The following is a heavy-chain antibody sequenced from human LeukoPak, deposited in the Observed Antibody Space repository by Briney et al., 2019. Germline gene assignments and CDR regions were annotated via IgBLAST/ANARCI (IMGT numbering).Heavy chain of an antibody. CDR3: ARGHFDSSGSSNPLDS. Sequence: NPSETLSLTCTVSGASISSYYWSWIRQPPGKGLEWIGYIHTSGNTNSSPSLKSRVTMSVDTSKNEFSLKLRSVVAADTALYYCARGHFDSSGSSNPLDSWGQGTLVTVSS. D-gene: IGHD3-22*01. J-gene: IGHJ4*02. V-gene: IGHV4-4*09. CDR2: IHTSGNT. CDR1: GASISSYY.